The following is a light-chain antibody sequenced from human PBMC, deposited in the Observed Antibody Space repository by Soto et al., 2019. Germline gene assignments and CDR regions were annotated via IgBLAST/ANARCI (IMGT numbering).Light chain of an antibody. CDR3: SSYTTSSTRV. CDR1: SSDDGSYDF. V-gene: IGLV2-14*03. Sequence: QSVLTQPASVSVSPGHSIAISCTGTSSDDGSYDFVSWYQQHPDKAPKLMIYEVSNRPSGVSDRFSGSKSVNTATLTISGLQAEDEADYYCSSYTTSSTRVFGNGTKVTVL. J-gene: IGLJ1*01. CDR2: EVS.